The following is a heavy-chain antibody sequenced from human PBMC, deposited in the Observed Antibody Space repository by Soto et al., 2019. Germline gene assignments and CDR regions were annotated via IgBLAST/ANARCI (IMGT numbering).Heavy chain of an antibody. V-gene: IGHV3-30*18. CDR2: ISYDGSNK. CDR3: AKVLSSGYYDGMDV. D-gene: IGHD3-22*01. Sequence: QVQLVESGGGVVQPGRSLRLSCAASGFTFSSYGMHWVRQAPGKGLEWVAVISYDGSNKYYADSEKGRFTISRDNSKNTLYLQMNSLRAEDTAVYYCAKVLSSGYYDGMDVWGQGTTVTVSS. J-gene: IGHJ6*02. CDR1: GFTFSSYG.